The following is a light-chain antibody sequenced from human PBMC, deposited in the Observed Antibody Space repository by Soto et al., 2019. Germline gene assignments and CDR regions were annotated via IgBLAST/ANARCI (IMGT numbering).Light chain of an antibody. J-gene: IGLJ2*01. CDR1: SGHSSYI. CDR2: LEGSGSY. V-gene: IGLV4-60*02. Sequence: QSVLTQSSSASASLGSSVKLTCTLSSGHSSYIIAWHQQQPGKAPRYLMKLEGSGSYNKGSGVPDRFSGSSSGADRYLTISNLLFEDEADYHCEPWYSNCQTFFGGGTMWTVL. CDR3: EPWYSNCQTF.